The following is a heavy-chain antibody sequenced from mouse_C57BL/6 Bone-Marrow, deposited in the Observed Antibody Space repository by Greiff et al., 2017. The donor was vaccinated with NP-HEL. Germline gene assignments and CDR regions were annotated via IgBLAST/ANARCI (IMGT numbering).Heavy chain of an antibody. CDR2: INPNNGGT. CDR3: AGSRGSRVYYLDY. J-gene: IGHJ2*01. V-gene: IGHV1-22*01. D-gene: IGHD1-1*01. CDR1: GYTFTDYN. Sequence: VQLKESGPELVKPGASVKMSCKASGYTFTDYNMPWVKQSHGKSLEWIGYINPNNGGTSYDQKFKGKATLTVNKSSSTAYMERRSLTSEDSAVYYCAGSRGSRVYYLDYWGQGTTLTVSS.